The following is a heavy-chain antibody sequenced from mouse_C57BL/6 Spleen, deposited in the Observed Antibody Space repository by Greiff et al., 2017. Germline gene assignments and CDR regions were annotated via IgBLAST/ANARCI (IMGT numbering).Heavy chain of an antibody. CDR1: GYAFSSYW. Sequence: QVQLQQSGAELVKPGASVKISCKASGYAFSSYWMNWVKQRPGKGLEWIGQIYPGDGDTNYNGKFKGKATLTADKSSSTAYLQLSSLTSEDSAVYFYARGGGLRLGYYFDYWGQGTTLTVSS. D-gene: IGHD2-4*01. CDR3: ARGGGLRLGYYFDY. CDR2: IYPGDGDT. J-gene: IGHJ2*01. V-gene: IGHV1-80*01.